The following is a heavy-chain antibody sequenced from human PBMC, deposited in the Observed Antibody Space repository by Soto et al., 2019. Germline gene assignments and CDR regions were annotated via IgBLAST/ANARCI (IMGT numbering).Heavy chain of an antibody. Sequence: QVQLQESGPGLVKPAETLSLTCTVSGGSISRYYWSWIRQPPWKGLEWIGYIYYSGSTNYHPSLKSRVTISVDTSKNQFSLKLSSLTAADTAVYYCARGSQGYQPLLSSWGQGTLVTVSS. D-gene: IGHD2-2*01. J-gene: IGHJ5*02. CDR2: IYYSGST. CDR3: ARGSQGYQPLLSS. CDR1: GGSISRYY. V-gene: IGHV4-59*01.